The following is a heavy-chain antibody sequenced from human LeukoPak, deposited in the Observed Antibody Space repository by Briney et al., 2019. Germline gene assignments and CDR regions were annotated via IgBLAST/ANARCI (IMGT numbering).Heavy chain of an antibody. J-gene: IGHJ4*02. CDR1: GYSFTSYW. CDR3: ARRINDILTGYYYFDY. V-gene: IGHV5-51*01. D-gene: IGHD3-9*01. Sequence: GESLKISCKGSGYSFTSYWIGWARQMAGKGMEWMGIIYPGDSDTRYSPSFQGQVTISADKSISTAYLQWSSLKASDTAMYYCARRINDILTGYYYFDYWGQGTQVTVSS. CDR2: IYPGDSDT.